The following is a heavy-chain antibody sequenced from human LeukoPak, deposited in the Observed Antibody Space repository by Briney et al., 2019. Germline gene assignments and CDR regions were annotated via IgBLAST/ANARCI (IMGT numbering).Heavy chain of an antibody. J-gene: IGHJ4*02. CDR2: IYYSGST. D-gene: IGHD3-22*01. Sequence: TLSLTCTVSGGSISTGDYYWSWMRQPPGKGLDYIGYIYYSGSTYYNPSLKSRITISVDTSKNQFSLKLSSVPAADTAVYYCAVGHYYHSSGYLFDSWGQGTLVTVSS. CDR1: GGSISTGDYY. CDR3: AVGHYYHSSGYLFDS. V-gene: IGHV4-30-4*01.